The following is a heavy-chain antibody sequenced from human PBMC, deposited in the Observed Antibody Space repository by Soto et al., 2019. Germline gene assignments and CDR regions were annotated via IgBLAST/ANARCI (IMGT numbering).Heavy chain of an antibody. Sequence: PGGSLRLSCAASGFPFSTTDVSWVRQPPGKGLEWIGEVHHSGTTNYIQSLTSRLTMSVDKSGNQVSLELTSVAAADTAVYYCARGVSYRWVYWGQGTLVTVSS. J-gene: IGHJ4*02. CDR1: GFPFSTTDV. CDR2: VHHSGTT. CDR3: ARGVSYRWVY. D-gene: IGHD3-16*02. V-gene: IGHV4-4*02.